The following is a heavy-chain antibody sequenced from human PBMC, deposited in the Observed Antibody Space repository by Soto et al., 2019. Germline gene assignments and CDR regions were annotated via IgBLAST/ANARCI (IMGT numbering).Heavy chain of an antibody. Sequence: QVQLVQSGAEVKKPGSSVKVSCKASGGTFSSYAISWVRQAPGQGLAWMGGIIPIFGTANYAQKFQGRVTITADESTSTAYMELSSLRSEDTAVYYCARVVVVVVAAIHYYYGMDVWGQGTTVTVSS. CDR1: GGTFSSYA. D-gene: IGHD2-15*01. CDR2: IIPIFGTA. J-gene: IGHJ6*02. V-gene: IGHV1-69*12. CDR3: ARVVVVVVAAIHYYYGMDV.